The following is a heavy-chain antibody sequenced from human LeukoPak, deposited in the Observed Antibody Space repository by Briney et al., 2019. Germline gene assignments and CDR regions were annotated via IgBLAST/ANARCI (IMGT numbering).Heavy chain of an antibody. Sequence: GGSLRLSCAASGFTFSSYGMHWVRQAPGKGLEWVAVIWYDGSNKYYADSVKGRFTISRDNSKNTLYLQMNSLRAEDTALYYCAKDFGPDYYYYGMDVWGQGTTVTVSS. CDR2: IWYDGSNK. CDR3: AKDFGPDYYYYGMDV. J-gene: IGHJ6*02. D-gene: IGHD3/OR15-3a*01. V-gene: IGHV3-30*02. CDR1: GFTFSSYG.